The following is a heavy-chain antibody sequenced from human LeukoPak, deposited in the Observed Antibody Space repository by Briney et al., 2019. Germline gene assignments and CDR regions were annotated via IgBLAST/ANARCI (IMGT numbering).Heavy chain of an antibody. CDR1: GFTFDDYA. D-gene: IGHD6-19*01. Sequence: GGSLRLSCAASGFTFDDYAMHWVRQAPGKGLEWVSGISWNSGSIGYADSVKGRFTISRDHAKNSLYLQMNSLRAEDTALYYCAKDRRRYSSGWYDFDYWGQGTLVTVSS. V-gene: IGHV3-9*01. CDR3: AKDRRRYSSGWYDFDY. J-gene: IGHJ4*02. CDR2: ISWNSGSI.